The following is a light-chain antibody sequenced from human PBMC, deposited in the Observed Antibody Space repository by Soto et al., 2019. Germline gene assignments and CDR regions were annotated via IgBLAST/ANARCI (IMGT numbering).Light chain of an antibody. CDR2: EVS. CDR1: SSDVGGYNF. V-gene: IGLV2-14*01. CDR3: SSYTSSSTVL. J-gene: IGLJ2*01. Sequence: QSALTQPASVSGSPGQSITISCTGTSSDVGGYNFVSWYQQYPGKAPKLMIYEVSNRPSGVSNRFSGSKSGNTASLTISGLLAEDEADYYCSSYTSSSTVLFGGGTKLTVL.